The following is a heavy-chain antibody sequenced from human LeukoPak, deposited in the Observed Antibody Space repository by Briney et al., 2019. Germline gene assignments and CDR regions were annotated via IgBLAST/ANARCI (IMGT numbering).Heavy chain of an antibody. Sequence: SETLSLTCTVSGGSISSYYWSWIRQPPGKGLEWIGYIYYSGSTNYNPSLKSRVTISVDTSKNQFSLKLSSVTAADTAVDYWARDWNPRSGWAGGFDPWGQGTLVTVSS. V-gene: IGHV4-59*01. CDR1: GGSISSYY. CDR2: IYYSGST. D-gene: IGHD6-19*01. J-gene: IGHJ5*02. CDR3: ARDWNPRSGWAGGFDP.